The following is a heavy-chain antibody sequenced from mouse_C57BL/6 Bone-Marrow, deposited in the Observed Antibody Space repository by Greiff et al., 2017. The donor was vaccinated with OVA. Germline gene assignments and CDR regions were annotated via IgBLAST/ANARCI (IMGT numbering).Heavy chain of an antibody. D-gene: IGHD2-2*01. CDR1: GFTFSDYG. CDR3: TREEVTDYYAMDY. CDR2: ISSGGDYI. V-gene: IGHV5-17*03. J-gene: IGHJ4*01. Sequence: EVKLMESGGGLVKPGGSLKLSCAASGFTFSDYGMHWVRQAPEKGLEWVAYISSGGDYIYYADTVKGRFTISRDNARNTLYLQMSSLKSEDTAMYYCTREEVTDYYAMDYWGQGTSVTVSS.